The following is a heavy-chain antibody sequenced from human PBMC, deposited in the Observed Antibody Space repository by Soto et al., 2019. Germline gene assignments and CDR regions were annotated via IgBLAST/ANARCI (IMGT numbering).Heavy chain of an antibody. Sequence: QVQLQQWGAGLLKPSETLSLTCAVYGGSFSGYYWTWIRQPPGKGLEWIGEINHSGSTNYNPSLESRVTISVDTSKNQFSLKLSFVTAADTAVYYCAREGTTARFDYWSQGTLVTVSS. V-gene: IGHV4-34*01. CDR1: GGSFSGYY. CDR3: AREGTTARFDY. CDR2: INHSGST. D-gene: IGHD4-4*01. J-gene: IGHJ4*02.